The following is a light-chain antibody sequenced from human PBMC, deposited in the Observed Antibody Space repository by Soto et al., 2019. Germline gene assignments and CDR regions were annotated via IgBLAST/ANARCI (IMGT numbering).Light chain of an antibody. CDR3: QHYYSYPGT. CDR2: AAS. CDR1: QGISSY. Sequence: AIRMTQSPSSLSASTGDRVTITCRASQGISSYLDWYQQKPGKAPKLLIYAASTLQSGVPSRFSGSGSGTDFPLTISCLHYEDFATYYCQHYYSYPGTFGPGTKVDIK. J-gene: IGKJ3*01. V-gene: IGKV1-8*01.